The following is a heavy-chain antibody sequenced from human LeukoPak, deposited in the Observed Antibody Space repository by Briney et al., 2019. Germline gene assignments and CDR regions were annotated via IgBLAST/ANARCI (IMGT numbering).Heavy chain of an antibody. CDR3: ASWYYYDSSGYSQAFDI. J-gene: IGHJ3*02. CDR2: INPSGGST. D-gene: IGHD3-22*01. CDR1: GYTFTSYY. V-gene: IGHV1-46*01. Sequence: ASVKVSCKASGYTFTSYYMHWVRQAPGQGLEWMGIINPSGGSTSYAQKFQGRVTMTRDTSTSTVYMELSSLRSEDTAVYYCASWYYYDSSGYSQAFDIWGQGTMVTVSS.